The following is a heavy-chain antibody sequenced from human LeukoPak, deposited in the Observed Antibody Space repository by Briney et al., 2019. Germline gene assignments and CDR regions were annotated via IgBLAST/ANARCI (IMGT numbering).Heavy chain of an antibody. CDR2: IYYSGST. CDR3: ARDHGSWHKTDAFDI. CDR1: GGSISSSSYY. J-gene: IGHJ3*02. Sequence: SETLSLTCTVSGGSISSSSYYWGWIRQPPGKGLEWIGSIYYSGSTYYNPSLKSRVTISVDTSKNQFSLKLSSVTAADTAVYYCARDHGSWHKTDAFDIWGQGTMVTVSS. D-gene: IGHD6-13*01. V-gene: IGHV4-39*07.